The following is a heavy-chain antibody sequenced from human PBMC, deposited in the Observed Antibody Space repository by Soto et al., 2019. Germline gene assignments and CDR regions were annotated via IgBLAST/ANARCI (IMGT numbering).Heavy chain of an antibody. CDR1: GGSISSGGYY. J-gene: IGHJ4*02. CDR2: IYYSGST. V-gene: IGHV4-31*03. Sequence: SETLSLTCTVSGGSISSGGYYWSWIRQHPGKGLEWIGYIYYSGSTYYNPSLKRRVTISVDTSKNQFSLKLSSVTAADPAVYYCARDAITARGYFDYLGRGNLVTVSS. CDR3: ARDAITARGYFDY. D-gene: IGHD1-20*01.